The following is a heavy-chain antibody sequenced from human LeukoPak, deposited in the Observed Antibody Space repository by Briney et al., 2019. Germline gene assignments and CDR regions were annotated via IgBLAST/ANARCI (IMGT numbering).Heavy chain of an antibody. CDR2: INPSGGST. J-gene: IGHJ4*02. CDR1: GYTFTSYY. D-gene: IGHD2-15*01. V-gene: IGHV1-46*03. CDR3: ARDLYCSGGSCLYYFDY. Sequence: ASVKVSCKASGYTFTSYYMHWVRQAPGQWLEWMGIINPSGGSTSYAQKFQGRVTMTRDTSTSTVYMELSSLRSEDTAVYYCARDLYCSGGSCLYYFDYWGQGTLVTVSS.